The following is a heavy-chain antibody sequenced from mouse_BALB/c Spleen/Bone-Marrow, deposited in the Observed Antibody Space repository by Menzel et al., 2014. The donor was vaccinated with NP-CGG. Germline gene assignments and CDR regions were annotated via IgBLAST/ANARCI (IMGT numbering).Heavy chain of an antibody. Sequence: VQLQESGAELVKPGAPVKLSCKASGYTSTSYWMNWVKQRPGRGLEWIGRIGPSDSETHYNQKFKDKATLTVDKSSSTAYIQLSSLTSEDSAVYYCARALGDGYYYAMDYWGQGTSVTVSS. CDR3: ARALGDGYYYAMDY. J-gene: IGHJ4*01. CDR2: IGPSDSET. V-gene: IGHV1-69*02. CDR1: GYTSTSYW. D-gene: IGHD2-3*01.